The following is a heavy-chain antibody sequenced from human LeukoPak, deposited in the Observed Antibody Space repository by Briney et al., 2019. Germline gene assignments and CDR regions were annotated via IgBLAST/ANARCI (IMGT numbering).Heavy chain of an antibody. V-gene: IGHV3-21*06. CDR3: ATYINWVAGDV. D-gene: IGHD1-1*01. J-gene: IGHJ6*02. Sequence: GGSLRLSCIASGFTFSSYGMNWVRQAPGKGLEWVSAIDSSSSYIYYADSVKGRFTISRDNAKGSVYLQMNSLRAEDTAIYHCATYINWVAGDVWGQGTTVIVSS. CDR2: IDSSSSYI. CDR1: GFTFSSYG.